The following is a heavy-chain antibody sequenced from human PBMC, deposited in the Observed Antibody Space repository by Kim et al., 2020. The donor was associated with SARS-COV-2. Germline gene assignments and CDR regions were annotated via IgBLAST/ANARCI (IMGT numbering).Heavy chain of an antibody. J-gene: IGHJ6*02. CDR1: GGSISSGGYY. CDR2: IYYSGST. D-gene: IGHD3-9*01. Sequence: SETLSLTCTVSGGSISSGGYYWSWIRQHPGKGLEWIGYIYYSGSTYYNPSLKSRVTLSVDTSKNQFSLKLSSVTAADTAVYYCARDRITLFSLYGMDVWGQGTTVTVSS. V-gene: IGHV4-31*03. CDR3: ARDRITLFSLYGMDV.